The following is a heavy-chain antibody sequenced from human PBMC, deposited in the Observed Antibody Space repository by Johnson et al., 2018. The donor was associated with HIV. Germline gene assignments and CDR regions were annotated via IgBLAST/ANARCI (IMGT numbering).Heavy chain of an antibody. V-gene: IGHV3-30-3*02. Sequence: QVQLVESGGGVVQPGWSLRLSCAASGFTFSSYAMHWVRQAPGKGLEWVAVISYDGSNKYYADSVKGRFTISRDNSKNTLYLQMNSLRAEDTAVYYCAKCGDADAFDIWGQGTMVTVSS. J-gene: IGHJ3*02. D-gene: IGHD3-10*01. CDR3: AKCGDADAFDI. CDR2: ISYDGSNK. CDR1: GFTFSSYA.